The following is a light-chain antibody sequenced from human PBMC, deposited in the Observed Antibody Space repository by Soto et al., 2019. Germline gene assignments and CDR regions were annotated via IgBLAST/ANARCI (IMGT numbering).Light chain of an antibody. Sequence: EIVFTQSPGTRSLSPGERATLSCRASQSVSNNYLAWYQQKPCQSPRLLIYGASSRATGIPDRFSGSGSGTDFTLTISRLEPEDFAVYYCQQYGSSPLTFGGGTKVDIK. CDR2: GAS. CDR3: QQYGSSPLT. CDR1: QSVSNNY. V-gene: IGKV3-20*01. J-gene: IGKJ4*01.